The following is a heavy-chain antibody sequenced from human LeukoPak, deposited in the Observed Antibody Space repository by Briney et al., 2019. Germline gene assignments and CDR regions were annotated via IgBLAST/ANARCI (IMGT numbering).Heavy chain of an antibody. J-gene: IGHJ4*02. Sequence: GGSLRLSCAASGFTFSSYAMSWVRLAPGKGLEWVSAISGSGGSTYYADSVKGRFTISRDNSKNTLYLQMNSLRAEDTAVYYCAKDQEYCSGGSCYQYMPNFDYWGQGTLVTVSS. CDR1: GFTFSSYA. V-gene: IGHV3-23*01. CDR3: AKDQEYCSGGSCYQYMPNFDY. CDR2: ISGSGGST. D-gene: IGHD2-15*01.